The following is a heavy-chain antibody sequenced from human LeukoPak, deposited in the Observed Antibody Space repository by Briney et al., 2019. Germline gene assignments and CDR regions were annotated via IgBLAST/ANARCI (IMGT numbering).Heavy chain of an antibody. J-gene: IGHJ5*02. V-gene: IGHV2-5*02. CDR2: IYWDDDK. CDR1: GFSLSTSGVG. D-gene: IGHD2-15*01. Sequence: ESGPTLVKPTQTLTLTCTFSGFSLSTSGVGVGWIRQPPGKALEWLALIYWDDDKRYSPSLKSRLTITKDTSKNQVVLTMTNMDPVDTATYYCAHSGRRYCSGGSCYLQYWFDPWGQGTLVTVSS. CDR3: AHSGRRYCSGGSCYLQYWFDP.